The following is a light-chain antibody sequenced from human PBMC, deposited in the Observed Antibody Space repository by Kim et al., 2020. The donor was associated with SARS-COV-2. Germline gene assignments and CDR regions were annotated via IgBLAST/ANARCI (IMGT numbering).Light chain of an antibody. V-gene: IGLV4-60*03. J-gene: IGLJ3*02. CDR3: ETWDSNGRV. Sequence: SSVTLTCSLTIGHRSYTIGWHQQQPGKAPRFLMKLEGNGNYDKGSGVPPRFSGSSSGADRYLTISSLQSEDEADYYCETWDSNGRVFGGGTQLTVL. CDR2: LEGNGNY. CDR1: IGHRSYT.